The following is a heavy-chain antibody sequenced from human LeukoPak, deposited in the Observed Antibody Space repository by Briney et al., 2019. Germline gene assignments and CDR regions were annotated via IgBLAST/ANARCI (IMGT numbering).Heavy chain of an antibody. CDR3: ARRAAYWYFDL. J-gene: IGHJ2*01. Sequence: SETLSLTCTVSGGSTSSYYWSWIRQPPGKGLEWIGYIYYSGTTDYNPSLKSRVTISVDTSKNQFSLKVTSVTAADTAVYYCARRAAYWYFDLWGRGTLVTVSS. CDR1: GGSTSSYY. V-gene: IGHV4-59*01. D-gene: IGHD2-15*01. CDR2: IYYSGTT.